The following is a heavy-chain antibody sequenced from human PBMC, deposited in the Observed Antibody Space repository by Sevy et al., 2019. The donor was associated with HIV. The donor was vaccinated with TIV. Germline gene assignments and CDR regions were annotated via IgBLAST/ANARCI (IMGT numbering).Heavy chain of an antibody. CDR2: IYYNGHI. D-gene: IGHD1-26*01. Sequence: GSLRLSCTVSGGSITSLCWNWIRQPPGKGLEWIANIYYNGHINYNPSLKSRVTLSLDTSKNQFSLRLSSVTAADTAMYYCAGENAWGRGYSWGQGTLVTVSS. CDR3: AGENAWGRGYS. J-gene: IGHJ4*02. CDR1: GGSITSLC. V-gene: IGHV4-59*08.